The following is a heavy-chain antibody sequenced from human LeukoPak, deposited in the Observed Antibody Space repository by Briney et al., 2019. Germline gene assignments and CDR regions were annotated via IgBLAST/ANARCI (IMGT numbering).Heavy chain of an antibody. D-gene: IGHD6-19*01. J-gene: IGHJ4*02. CDR2: IYWDDDK. V-gene: IGHV2-5*02. CDR1: GFSLTTSGGG. Sequence: SGPTLVKPTQTLTLTCTFSGFSLTTSGGGVGWIRQPPGKALECLALIYWDDDKRYSSSLKSRVTITKDTSKNQVVLTMTNMDPVDTATYYCSRTRRGQIGWTNDYWGQGTLVTVSS. CDR3: SRTRRGQIGWTNDY.